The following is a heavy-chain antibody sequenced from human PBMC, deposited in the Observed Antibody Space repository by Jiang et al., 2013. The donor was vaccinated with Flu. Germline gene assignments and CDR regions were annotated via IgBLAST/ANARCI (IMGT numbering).Heavy chain of an antibody. V-gene: IGHV3-30*18. D-gene: IGHD2-15*01. CDR2: ISYDGSNK. Sequence: QLLESGGGVVQPGRSLRLSCAASGFTFSSYGMHWVRQAPGKGLEWVAVISYDGSNKYYADSVKGRFTISRDNSKNTLYLQMNSLRAEDTAVYYCAKDQSYRIVVVVAAGQFDYWAREPWSPSPQ. J-gene: IGHJ4*02. CDR3: AKDQSYRIVVVVAAGQFDY. CDR1: GFTFSSYG.